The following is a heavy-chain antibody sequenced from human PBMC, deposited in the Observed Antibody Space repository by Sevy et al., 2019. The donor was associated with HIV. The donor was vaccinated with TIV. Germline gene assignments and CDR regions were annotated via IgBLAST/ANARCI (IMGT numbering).Heavy chain of an antibody. CDR3: ARDCNSASCLLGLDV. CDR1: GFSFTNYW. CDR2: IKRDASEK. J-gene: IGHJ6*02. D-gene: IGHD2-2*01. Sequence: GGSLRLSCVASGFSFTNYWMTWVRQAPGKGLEWVANIKRDASEKYYVGSVKGRFTISRDNAKESLYLQMKSLRAEDTAVYYCARDCNSASCLLGLDVWGQGTTVTVSS. V-gene: IGHV3-7*03.